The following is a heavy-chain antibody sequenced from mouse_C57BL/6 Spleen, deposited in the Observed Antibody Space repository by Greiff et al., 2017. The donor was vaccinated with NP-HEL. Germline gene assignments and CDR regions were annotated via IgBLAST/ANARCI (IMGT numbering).Heavy chain of an antibody. D-gene: IGHD1-1*01. V-gene: IGHV1-80*01. J-gene: IGHJ2*01. CDR1: GYAFSSYW. CDR3: ARRELYTTVAFDY. CDR2: IYPGDGDT. Sequence: QVQLQQSGAELVKPGASVKISCKASGYAFSSYWMNWVKQRPGKGLEWIGQIYPGDGDTNYNGKFKGKATLTADKSSSTAYMQLSSLTSEDSAVYFCARRELYTTVAFDYWGQGTTLTVSS.